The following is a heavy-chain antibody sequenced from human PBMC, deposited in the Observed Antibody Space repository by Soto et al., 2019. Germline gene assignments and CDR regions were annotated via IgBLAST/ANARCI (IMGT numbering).Heavy chain of an antibody. CDR2: INAGNGNT. V-gene: IGHV1-3*05. CDR3: ARDRQQLNWFDP. CDR1: GYPFTSYA. D-gene: IGHD6-13*01. Sequence: QVQRVQSGAEEKKPGASVKVSCKASGYPFTSYAMHWVRQAPGQRLEWMGWINAGNGNTKYSEKFQGRVTITRDTSASTAYMELSSLRSEDTAVYYCARDRQQLNWFDPWGQGTLVTVSS. J-gene: IGHJ5*02.